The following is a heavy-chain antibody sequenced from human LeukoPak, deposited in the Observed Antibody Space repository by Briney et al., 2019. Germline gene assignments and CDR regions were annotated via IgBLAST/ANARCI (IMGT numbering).Heavy chain of an antibody. J-gene: IGHJ4*02. CDR2: INHSGST. CDR3: ARRGGSYYLSAPRGLDY. V-gene: IGHV4-34*01. CDR1: GGSFSGYY. Sequence: SETLSLTCAVYGGSFSGYYWSWIRQPPGKGLEWIGEINHSGSTNYNPSLKSRVTISVDTSKNQFSLKLSSVTAADTAVYYCARRGGSYYLSAPRGLDYWGQGTLVTVSS. D-gene: IGHD1-26*01.